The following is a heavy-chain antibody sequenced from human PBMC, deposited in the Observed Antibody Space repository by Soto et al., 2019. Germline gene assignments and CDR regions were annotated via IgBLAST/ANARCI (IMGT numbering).Heavy chain of an antibody. Sequence: RSETLSLTCTVSGGSIRSYYRSWIRQPPGKGLEWIGYIYYSGSTNYNPSLKSRVTISVDTSKNQFSLKLSSVTAADTAVYYCARGTSGYSGRYYYYYMDVWAKGTTVTVSS. V-gene: IGHV4-59*01. CDR3: ARGTSGYSGRYYYYYMDV. D-gene: IGHD1-26*01. J-gene: IGHJ6*03. CDR1: GGSIRSYY. CDR2: IYYSGST.